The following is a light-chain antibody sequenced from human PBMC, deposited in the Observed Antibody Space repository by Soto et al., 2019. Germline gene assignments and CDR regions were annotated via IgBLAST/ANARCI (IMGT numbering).Light chain of an antibody. CDR1: QSVSSS. Sequence: EIVMTQSPATLSVSPGERATLSCRASQSVSSSLAWYQQKPGQAPRLLIYGASTGATGIPARFSGSGSGTEFTLIISSLQSEDFAVYYCQQYNNWPWTFGQGTKVEIK. CDR2: GAS. CDR3: QQYNNWPWT. V-gene: IGKV3-15*01. J-gene: IGKJ1*01.